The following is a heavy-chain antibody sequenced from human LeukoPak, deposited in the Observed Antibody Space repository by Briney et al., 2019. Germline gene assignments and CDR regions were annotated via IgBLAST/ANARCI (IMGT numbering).Heavy chain of an antibody. D-gene: IGHD6-13*01. J-gene: IGHJ3*01. CDR1: GGSISSYY. CDR3: ARGSSSSWYSFDF. CDR2: IYFTGTT. V-gene: IGHV4-4*07. Sequence: SETLSLTCSVSGGSISSYYWSWIRQPAGKGLEWIGRIYFTGTTNYNPSLQSRATMSVDTSKYQFSLELSSVTAADTAVYYCARGSSSSWYSFDFWGQGTVVTVSS.